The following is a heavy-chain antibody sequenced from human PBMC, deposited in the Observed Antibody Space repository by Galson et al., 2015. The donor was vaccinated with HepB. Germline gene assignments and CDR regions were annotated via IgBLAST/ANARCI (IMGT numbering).Heavy chain of an antibody. V-gene: IGHV1-18*01. CDR3: ARVISRSYTWFDP. J-gene: IGHJ5*02. CDR1: GYTFTDSA. CDR2: ISTYNGDT. Sequence: SVKVSCKASGYTFTDSAITWVRQAPGQGLEWMGWISTYNGDTNYAPILQDRVTMATDTSTRTAYMELRSLRSDDTAVYYCARVISRSYTWFDPWGQGTLVTVSS. D-gene: IGHD1-1*01.